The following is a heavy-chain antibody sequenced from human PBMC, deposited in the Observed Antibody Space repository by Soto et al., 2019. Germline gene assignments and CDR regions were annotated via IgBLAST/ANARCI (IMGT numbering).Heavy chain of an antibody. V-gene: IGHV1-69*01. Sequence: QVQLVQSGAEVKKPGSSVKVSCKASGGTFSSYAISWVRQAPGQGLEWMGGIIPIFGTANYAQKFQGRVTISADESTSTAYMELSSLRSEDTALYYCATGDYYDSSRPFGIDVWGQGTTVTVSS. CDR3: ATGDYYDSSRPFGIDV. J-gene: IGHJ6*02. CDR2: IIPIFGTA. CDR1: GGTFSSYA. D-gene: IGHD3-22*01.